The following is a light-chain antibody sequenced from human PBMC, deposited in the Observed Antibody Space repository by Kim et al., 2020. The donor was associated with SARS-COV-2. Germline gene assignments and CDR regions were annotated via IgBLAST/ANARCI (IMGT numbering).Light chain of an antibody. Sequence: QPVLTQSSSASASLGSSVKITCTLSGGHTNYIIAWHQQQPGKAPRYLMNVESSGAYNTGSGVPDRFSGSTSGADHYLTISNLQSEDETDYYCETWGTDIWVFGGGTQLTVL. CDR3: ETWGTDIWV. J-gene: IGLJ3*02. CDR1: GGHTNYI. CDR2: VESSGAY. V-gene: IGLV4-60*03.